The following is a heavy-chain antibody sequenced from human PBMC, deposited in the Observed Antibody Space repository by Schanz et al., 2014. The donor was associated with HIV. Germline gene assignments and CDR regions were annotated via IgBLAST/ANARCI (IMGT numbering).Heavy chain of an antibody. CDR1: GFTFDDYA. CDR2: ISWNSGSI. V-gene: IGHV3-9*01. D-gene: IGHD3-10*01. J-gene: IGHJ6*02. CDR3: ARGSGPYYYYYGMDV. Sequence: VQLVESGGGLVQPGRSLRLSCAASGFTFDDYAMHWVRQAPGKGLEWVSGISWNSGSIGYADSAKGRFTISRDNSKNTLYLQMNSLRAEDTAVYYCARGSGPYYYYYGMDVWGQGTTVTVSS.